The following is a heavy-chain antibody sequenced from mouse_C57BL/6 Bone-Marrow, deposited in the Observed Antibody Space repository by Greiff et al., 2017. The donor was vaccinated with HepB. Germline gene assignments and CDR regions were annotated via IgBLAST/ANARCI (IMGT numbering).Heavy chain of an antibody. CDR2: IYPRSGNT. V-gene: IGHV1-81*01. CDR3: ARIGTYYSNYGYFDY. J-gene: IGHJ2*01. CDR1: GYTFTSYG. Sequence: QVQLQHSGAELARPGASVKLSCKASGYTFTSYGISWVKQRTGQGLEWIGEIYPRSGNTYYNEKFKGKATLTADKSSSTAYMELRSLTSEDSAVYFCARIGTYYSNYGYFDYWGQGTTLTVSS. D-gene: IGHD2-5*01.